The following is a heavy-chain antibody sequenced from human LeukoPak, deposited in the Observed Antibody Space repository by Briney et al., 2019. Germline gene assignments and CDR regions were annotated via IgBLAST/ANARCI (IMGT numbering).Heavy chain of an antibody. CDR3: VRRDNTGWNYFDY. Sequence: PSETLSLTCTVSGGSINSHYWSWIRQPPGKGLEWIGDIYYKGSTNYNPSLKSRVTISVDTSKNHLSLKLTSVLAADTAIYYCVRRDNTGWNYFDYWSQGILVTVSS. CDR2: IYYKGST. V-gene: IGHV4-59*08. J-gene: IGHJ4*02. D-gene: IGHD6-19*01. CDR1: GGSINSHY.